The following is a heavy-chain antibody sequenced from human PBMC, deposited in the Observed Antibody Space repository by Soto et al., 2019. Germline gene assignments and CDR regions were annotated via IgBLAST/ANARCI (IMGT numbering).Heavy chain of an antibody. J-gene: IGHJ5*02. Sequence: PGGSLRLSCAASGFTVSSNYMSWVRQAPGKGLEWVSAISGSGGSTYYADSVKGRFTISRDNSKNTLYLQMNSLRAEDTAVYYCARGPQLWIFDPWGQGTLVTVSS. CDR2: ISGSGGST. CDR3: ARGPQLWIFDP. V-gene: IGHV3-23*01. CDR1: GFTVSSNY. D-gene: IGHD2-21*01.